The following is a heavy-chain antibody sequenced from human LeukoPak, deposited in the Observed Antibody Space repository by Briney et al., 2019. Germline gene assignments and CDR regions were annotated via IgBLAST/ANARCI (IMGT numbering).Heavy chain of an antibody. D-gene: IGHD6-13*01. J-gene: IGHJ3*02. CDR1: GYTLTELS. CDR3: ATDCRSWSSSCLDAFDI. CDR2: FDPEDGET. Sequence: ASVKVSCKVSGYTLTELSMHWVRQAPGKGLEWMGGFDPEDGETIYAQKFQGRVTMTEDTSTDTAYMELSSLRSEDTAVYYCATDCRSWSSSCLDAFDIWGQGTMVTVSS. V-gene: IGHV1-24*01.